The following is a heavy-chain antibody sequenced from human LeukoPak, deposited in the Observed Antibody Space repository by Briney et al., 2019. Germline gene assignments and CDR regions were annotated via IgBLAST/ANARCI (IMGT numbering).Heavy chain of an antibody. Sequence: GGSLRLSCAASGFTFSSYWMNWARQAPGKGLEWVASINHNGNVNYYVDSVKGRFTISRDNAKNSLYLQMNSLRAEDTAVYYCARDVYYGSGTFDYWGQGTLVTVSS. J-gene: IGHJ4*02. CDR1: GFTFSSYW. D-gene: IGHD3-10*01. CDR2: INHNGNVN. V-gene: IGHV3-7*01. CDR3: ARDVYYGSGTFDY.